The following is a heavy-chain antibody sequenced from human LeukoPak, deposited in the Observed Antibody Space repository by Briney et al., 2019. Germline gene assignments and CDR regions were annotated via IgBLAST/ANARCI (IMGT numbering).Heavy chain of an antibody. CDR1: GFTFSSYA. CDR2: ISYDGSNK. CDR3: AKDGRGLRSPYYYYMDV. Sequence: GGSLRLSCAASGFTFSSYAMHWVRQAPGKGLEWVAVISYDGSNKCYADSVKGRFTISRDNSKNTLYLQMNSLRAEDTAVYYCAKDGRGLRSPYYYYMDVWGKGTTVTVSS. V-gene: IGHV3-30*04. J-gene: IGHJ6*03. D-gene: IGHD4-17*01.